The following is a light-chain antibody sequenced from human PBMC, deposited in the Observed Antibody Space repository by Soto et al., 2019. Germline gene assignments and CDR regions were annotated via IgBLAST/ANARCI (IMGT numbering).Light chain of an antibody. CDR3: QQYHSSPPGFT. Sequence: IVLTQSPGTLSLFPGDRATLSCRASQSVSSTYFAWYRQKPGQPPSLLIYGASNRATGVPDRFRGSGSGPDFTLTISRLEPEDFAVYYCQQYHSSPPGFTFGPGTTVEIK. V-gene: IGKV3-20*01. J-gene: IGKJ3*01. CDR1: QSVSSTY. CDR2: GAS.